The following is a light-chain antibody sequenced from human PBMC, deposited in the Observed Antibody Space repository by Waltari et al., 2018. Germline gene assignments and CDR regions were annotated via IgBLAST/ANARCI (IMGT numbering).Light chain of an antibody. CDR2: GAS. Sequence: EIVMTQSPATLSVSPGERATLSCRASQSVDNHFAWYQQNPGPAPRLLIYGASTRATGIAARFSGSGSGTEFTFTISSLQSEDFAVYYCQQYNNWPFTFGRGTKLELK. J-gene: IGKJ2*01. CDR3: QQYNNWPFT. CDR1: QSVDNH. V-gene: IGKV3-15*01.